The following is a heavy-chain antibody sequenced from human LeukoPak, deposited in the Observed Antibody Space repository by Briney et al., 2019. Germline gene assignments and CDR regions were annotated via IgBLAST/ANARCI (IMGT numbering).Heavy chain of an antibody. CDR2: ISSSGSTI. Sequence: GGSLRLSCAASGFTFSDYYMSWIRQAPGKGLEWVSYISSSGSTIYYADSVKGRFTISRDNAKHSLYLQMNSLRAEDTAVYYCASLRNYGDYSYWGQGTLVTVSS. D-gene: IGHD4-17*01. J-gene: IGHJ4*02. V-gene: IGHV3-11*01. CDR3: ASLRNYGDYSY. CDR1: GFTFSDYY.